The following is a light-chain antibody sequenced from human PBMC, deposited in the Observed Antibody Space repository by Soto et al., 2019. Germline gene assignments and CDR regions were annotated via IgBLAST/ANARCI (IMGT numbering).Light chain of an antibody. V-gene: IGLV2-14*01. CDR1: SSDVGGYNY. CDR3: TSYTGSSTYV. J-gene: IGLJ1*01. Sequence: QSALTQPASVSGSPGQSITISCTGTSSDVGGYNYVSWYQQYPGKAPKLMIYEVINRPSGVSNRFSGSKSGNTASLTISGXXXXXXXXXYCTSYTGSSTYVFGTGTKLTV. CDR2: EVI.